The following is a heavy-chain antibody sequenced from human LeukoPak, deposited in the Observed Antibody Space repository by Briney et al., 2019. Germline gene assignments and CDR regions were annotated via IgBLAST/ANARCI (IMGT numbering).Heavy chain of an antibody. CDR3: ARLITTRSMFYYYYYYMDV. Sequence: PSETLSLTCGVYNGSFSGYYWSWIRQPPGKGLEWIGEINHSGSTYYNPSLKSRVTISVDTSKNQFSLKLSSVTAADTAVYYCARLITTRSMFYYYYYYMDVWGKGTTVTISS. D-gene: IGHD2-15*01. J-gene: IGHJ6*03. CDR1: NGSFSGYY. V-gene: IGHV4-34*01. CDR2: INHSGST.